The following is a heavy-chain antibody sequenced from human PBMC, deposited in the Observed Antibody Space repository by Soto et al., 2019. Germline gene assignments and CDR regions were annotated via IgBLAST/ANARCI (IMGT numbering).Heavy chain of an antibody. D-gene: IGHD3-22*01. CDR2: INAGNGNT. J-gene: IGHJ4*02. CDR1: GYTFTSYA. CDR3: ARAGVYDSSRYYFDY. V-gene: IGHV1-3*01. Sequence: QVQLVQSGAEVKKPGASVKVSCKASGYTFTSYAMHWVRQAPGQRLEWMGWINAGNGNTKYSQKFQGRVTITRDTSASTAYMELSSLSSEDTAVYYCARAGVYDSSRYYFDYWGQGTLVTVSS.